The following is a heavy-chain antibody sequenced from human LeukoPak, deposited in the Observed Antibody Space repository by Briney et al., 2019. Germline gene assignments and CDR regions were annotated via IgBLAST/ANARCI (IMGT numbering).Heavy chain of an antibody. V-gene: IGHV4-39*01. J-gene: IGHJ3*02. Sequence: PSEALSLTCTGSGGSINSSSYYLGWIRQPPGKGLGGIGGIYYSGSTYYNPSLKSRVTISVDTSKNQFSLKLSSVTAADTAVYYCARGTTVVTGSIDAFDIWGQGTMVTVSS. CDR2: IYYSGST. CDR1: GGSINSSSYY. D-gene: IGHD4-23*01. CDR3: ARGTTVVTGSIDAFDI.